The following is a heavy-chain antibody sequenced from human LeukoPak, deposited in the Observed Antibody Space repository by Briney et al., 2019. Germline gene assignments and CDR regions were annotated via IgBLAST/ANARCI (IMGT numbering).Heavy chain of an antibody. CDR1: GFTFSSYA. Sequence: GGSLRLSCAASGFTFSSYAMSWVRQAPGKGLEWVSDISGSGGSTYYADSVKGRFTISRDNSKNTLYLQMNSLRAEDTAVYYCANVRYCSSTSCPDYWGQGTLVTVSS. V-gene: IGHV3-23*01. D-gene: IGHD2-2*01. CDR2: ISGSGGST. J-gene: IGHJ4*02. CDR3: ANVRYCSSTSCPDY.